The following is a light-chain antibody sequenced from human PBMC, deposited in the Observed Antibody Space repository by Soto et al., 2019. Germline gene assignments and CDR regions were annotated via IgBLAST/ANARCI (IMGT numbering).Light chain of an antibody. Sequence: QTVVTQPPSVSGPPGQRVTMSCTGSSSNVGAGYDVHWYQQLPGTAPKLLIYANNNRPSGVPDRFSGSKSGTSASLAISGLQAEDEADYYCQSYDSSLNSRVFGGGTKLTV. CDR3: QSYDSSLNSRV. CDR1: SSNVGAGYD. V-gene: IGLV1-40*01. CDR2: ANN. J-gene: IGLJ2*01.